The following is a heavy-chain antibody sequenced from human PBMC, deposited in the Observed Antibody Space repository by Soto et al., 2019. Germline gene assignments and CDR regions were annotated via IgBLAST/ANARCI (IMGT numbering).Heavy chain of an antibody. Sequence: QVQLVESGGGVVQPGRSLRLSCAASGFTFSDYGMHWVRQAPGKGLEWVAMIWYDGSNENYADSVKGRFTISRDNDKSTLYLQMNSLRAEDTAVYYCARERRFLEWSVSYGMDVWGQGTTVTVSS. CDR1: GFTFSDYG. J-gene: IGHJ6*02. V-gene: IGHV3-33*01. CDR2: IWYDGSNE. D-gene: IGHD3-3*01. CDR3: ARERRFLEWSVSYGMDV.